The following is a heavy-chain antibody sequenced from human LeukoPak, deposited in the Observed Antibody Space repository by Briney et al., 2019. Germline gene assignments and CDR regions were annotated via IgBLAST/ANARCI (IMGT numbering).Heavy chain of an antibody. CDR3: ARSGYSNFDY. D-gene: IGHD3-3*01. CDR2: IYASGST. CDR1: GESFTGDY. Sequence: PSETLSLTCAVYGESFTGDYWSWIRQSAGKGLEWIGRIYASGSTNYNPSLKSRVTISVDTSKNQFSLKLSSVTAADTAVYYCARSGYSNFDYWGQGTLVTVSS. J-gene: IGHJ4*02. V-gene: IGHV4-59*10.